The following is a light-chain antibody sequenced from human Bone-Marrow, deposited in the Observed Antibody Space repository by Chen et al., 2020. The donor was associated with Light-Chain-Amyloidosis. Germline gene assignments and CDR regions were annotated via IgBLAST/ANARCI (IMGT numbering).Light chain of an antibody. Sequence: QSALTQPASVSGSPGQSITISCTGTSSDVGGDNHVSWYQQHPDKAPKLMIYEVTNRPSWVPDRFSGSTSANTASLTFSGLQTEDEADYFCSSYTITNTLVFGSGTRVTVL. CDR2: EVT. J-gene: IGLJ1*01. CDR3: SSYTITNTLV. V-gene: IGLV2-14*01. CDR1: SSDVGGDNH.